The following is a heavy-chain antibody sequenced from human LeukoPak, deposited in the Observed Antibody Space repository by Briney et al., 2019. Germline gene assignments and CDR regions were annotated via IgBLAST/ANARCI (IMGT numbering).Heavy chain of an antibody. Sequence: GGSLRLSCEASGLVFENYYMHWVRQAPGKGLEWVAHIRQDGNNKIYADSLKGRFTISRDNSEKTVFLQMNSLRPEDTAVYYCARGSRNYYDSSGYYYYWGQGTLVTVSS. CDR1: GLVFENYY. D-gene: IGHD3-22*01. CDR2: IRQDGNNK. J-gene: IGHJ4*02. CDR3: ARGSRNYYDSSGYYYY. V-gene: IGHV3-30*02.